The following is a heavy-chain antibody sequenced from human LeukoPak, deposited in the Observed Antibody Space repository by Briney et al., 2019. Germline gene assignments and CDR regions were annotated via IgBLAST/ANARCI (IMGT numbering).Heavy chain of an antibody. J-gene: IGHJ4*02. V-gene: IGHV4-30-4*01. CDR2: IYYSGNT. D-gene: IGHD3-16*01. CDR3: ARQGGRDYVVY. CDR1: GGSISSGVHY. Sequence: SETLPLTCTVSGGSISSGVHYWSWIRQPPGKGLEWIGYIYYSGNTYYNPSLKSRVTISVDTSKNQFSLKLSSVTAADTAVYYCARQGGRDYVVYWGQGTLVTVSS.